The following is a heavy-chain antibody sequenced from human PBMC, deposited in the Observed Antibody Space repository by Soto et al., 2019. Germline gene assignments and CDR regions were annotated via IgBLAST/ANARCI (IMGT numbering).Heavy chain of an antibody. Sequence: QVQLQQWGAGLLKPSETLSLTCAVYGGSFSGYYWSWIRQPPGKGLEWIGEINHSGSTNYNPSLKSRVTISVDTSKNQFSLKLSSVTAADTAVYYCARGPRIVVVVAATSRKFDCWGQGTLVTVSS. CDR2: INHSGST. J-gene: IGHJ4*02. CDR1: GGSFSGYY. V-gene: IGHV4-34*01. D-gene: IGHD2-15*01. CDR3: ARGPRIVVVVAATSRKFDC.